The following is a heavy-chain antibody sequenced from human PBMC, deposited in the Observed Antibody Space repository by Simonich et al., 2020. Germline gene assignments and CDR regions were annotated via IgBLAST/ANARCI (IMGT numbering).Heavy chain of an antibody. Sequence: QVQLQESGPGLVKPSETLSLTCAVSGYSISSGYYWGWIRQPPGKGLEWIGSIYHTGSNYYNPSLKSRVTISVDTSKNQFSLKRSSVTAADTAVYYCARVGYSNYYYYGMDVWGQGTTVTVSS. D-gene: IGHD6-13*01. J-gene: IGHJ6*02. CDR1: GYSISSGYY. CDR2: IYHTGSN. CDR3: ARVGYSNYYYYGMDV. V-gene: IGHV4-38-2*01.